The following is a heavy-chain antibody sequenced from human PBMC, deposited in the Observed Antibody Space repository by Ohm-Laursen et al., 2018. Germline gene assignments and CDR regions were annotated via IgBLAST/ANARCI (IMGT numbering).Heavy chain of an antibody. CDR3: ARRDITKAFNI. CDR1: GGSISGYY. CDR2: IHSSGST. D-gene: IGHD2-21*02. V-gene: IGHV4-4*07. J-gene: IGHJ3*02. Sequence: TLSLTCTVSGGSISGYYWSWIRQTAGKGLEWIGRIHSSGSTNYNPSLQSRVTMSEDTSKNQFSLRLSSVTAVDTAVYFCARRDITKAFNIWGQGTLVTVSS.